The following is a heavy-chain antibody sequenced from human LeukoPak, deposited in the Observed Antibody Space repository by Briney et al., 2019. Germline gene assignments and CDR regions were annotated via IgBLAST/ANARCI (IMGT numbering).Heavy chain of an antibody. D-gene: IGHD1-26*01. CDR2: IYSGGST. CDR1: GFTVSSNY. V-gene: IGHV3-53*01. Sequence: GESLRLSCAASGFTVSSNYMSWVRQAPGKGLERVSVIYSGGSTYYADSVKGRFTISRDNSKNTLYLQMNSLRAEDTAVYYCARPSGSYRADAFDIWGQGTMVTVSS. J-gene: IGHJ3*02. CDR3: ARPSGSYRADAFDI.